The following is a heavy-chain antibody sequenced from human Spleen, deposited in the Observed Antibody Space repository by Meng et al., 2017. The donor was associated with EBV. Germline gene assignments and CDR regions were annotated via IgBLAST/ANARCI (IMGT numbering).Heavy chain of an antibody. CDR2: IYHSGST. V-gene: IGHV4-4*02. Sequence: QEPGPGLLKPSGTLSLTCDVSGGSISSNNWWSWVRQPPGKGLEWIGEIYHSGSTNYNASLKSRVIISVDKSKNQFSLKLSSVTAADTAVYYCARVGYFYGARYYFDYWGQGTLVTVSS. D-gene: IGHD4/OR15-4a*01. CDR3: ARVGYFYGARYYFDY. J-gene: IGHJ4*02. CDR1: GGSISSNNW.